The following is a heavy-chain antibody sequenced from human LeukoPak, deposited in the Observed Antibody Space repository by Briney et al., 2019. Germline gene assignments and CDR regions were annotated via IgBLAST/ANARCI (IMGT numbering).Heavy chain of an antibody. CDR3: ARTTYDILTGSKNYFDY. CDR2: IYYSGST. D-gene: IGHD3-9*01. CDR1: GGSISSGGYY. Sequence: SETLSLTCTVSGGSISSGGYYWSWIRQHPGKGLEWIGYIYYSGSTYYNPSLKSRVTISVDTSKNQFSLKLSSVTAADTAVHYCARTTYDILTGSKNYFDYWGQGTLVTVSS. J-gene: IGHJ4*02. V-gene: IGHV4-31*03.